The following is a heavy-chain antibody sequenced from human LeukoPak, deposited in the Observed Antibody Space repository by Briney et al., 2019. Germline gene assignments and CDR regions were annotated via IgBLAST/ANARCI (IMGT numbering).Heavy chain of an antibody. V-gene: IGHV3-21*01. Sequence: GGSLRLSCSASGFTFSNYIMTWARQAPGKGLEWVSSISSSSSYIYYADSVKGRFTISRGNAKNSLYLQMNSLRAEDTAVYYCESVVVAVQYVMDVWGQGTTVTVSS. CDR3: ESVVVAVQYVMDV. CDR1: GFTFSNYI. J-gene: IGHJ6*02. CDR2: ISSSSSYI. D-gene: IGHD2-15*01.